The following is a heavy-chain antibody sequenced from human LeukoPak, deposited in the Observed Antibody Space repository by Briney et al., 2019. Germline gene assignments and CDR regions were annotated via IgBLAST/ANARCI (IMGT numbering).Heavy chain of an antibody. J-gene: IGHJ5*02. Sequence: PGRSLRLSCAASGFTFDDYAMHWVRQAPGKGLEWVSGISWNSGSIGYADSVKGRFTISRDNAKNSLYLQMNSLRAEDTALYYCAKEARGDTAMRLDPWGQGTLVTVSS. CDR3: AKEARGDTAMRLDP. CDR2: ISWNSGSI. CDR1: GFTFDDYA. V-gene: IGHV3-9*01. D-gene: IGHD5-18*01.